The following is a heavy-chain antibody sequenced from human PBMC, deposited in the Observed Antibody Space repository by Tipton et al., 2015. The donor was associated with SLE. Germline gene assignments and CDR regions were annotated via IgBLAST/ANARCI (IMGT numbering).Heavy chain of an antibody. CDR2: ISSTLSNI. V-gene: IGHV3-21*03. CDR3: ARDRPMTSADGMDV. CDR1: GFTFCSYS. D-gene: IGHD4-17*01. Sequence: GSLRLSCVAYGFTFCSYSMNWVRQAPGKGLEWVSSISSTLSNIYYVDSVKGRFTISRDNAKNSLYLQMNSLRVEDTGVYYCARDRPMTSADGMDVWGQGTTVTVSS. J-gene: IGHJ6*02.